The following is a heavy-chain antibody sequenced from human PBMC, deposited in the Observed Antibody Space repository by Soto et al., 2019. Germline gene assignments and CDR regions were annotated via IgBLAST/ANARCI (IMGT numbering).Heavy chain of an antibody. CDR1: GYTFTSYA. CDR3: ARSPQLLRTGRFDP. Sequence: VASVKVSCKASGYTFTSYAMHWVRQAPGQRLEWMGWINAGNGNTKYSQKFQGRVTITRDTSASTAYMELSSLRSEDTAVYYCARSPQLLRTGRFDPWGQGTLVTVSS. CDR2: INAGNGNT. D-gene: IGHD2-2*01. J-gene: IGHJ5*02. V-gene: IGHV1-3*01.